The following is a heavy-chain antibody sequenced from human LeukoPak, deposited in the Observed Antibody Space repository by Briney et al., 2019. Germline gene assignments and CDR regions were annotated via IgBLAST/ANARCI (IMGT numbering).Heavy chain of an antibody. CDR1: GGSISSXX. CDR2: IYYSGST. Sequence: TXSGGSISSXXXXWIRRPPGKGXEWXGYIYYSGSTNYNPSLKSRVTISVDTSKNQFSLKLSSVTAADTAVYYCARGYYDFWSGYDYWGQGTLVTVSS. D-gene: IGHD3-3*01. V-gene: IGHV4-59*01. CDR3: ARGYYDFWSGYDY. J-gene: IGHJ4*02.